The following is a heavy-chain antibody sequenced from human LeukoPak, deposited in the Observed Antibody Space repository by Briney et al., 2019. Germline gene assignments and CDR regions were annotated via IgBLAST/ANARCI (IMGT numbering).Heavy chain of an antibody. D-gene: IGHD2-15*01. CDR1: GFTFTNYY. CDR2: INQVGTET. V-gene: IGHV3-7*01. Sequence: GGSLRLSCAVSGFTFTNYYMSWVRQAPEKGLEWVANINQVGTETFYVDSVKGRFTISRDNVKNSLYLQMSSLRAEDTAVYYCAQLLLRGPTAWGQGTLVTVSS. CDR3: AQLLLRGPTA. J-gene: IGHJ4*02.